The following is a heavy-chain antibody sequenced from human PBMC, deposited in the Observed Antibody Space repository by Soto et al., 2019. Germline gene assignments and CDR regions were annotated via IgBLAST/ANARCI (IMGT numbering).Heavy chain of an antibody. CDR2: ISGSGGST. CDR3: AKAGGDFWSGYFYYDGMDD. V-gene: IGHV3-23*01. CDR1: GFTFSGCA. J-gene: IGHJ6*02. D-gene: IGHD3-3*01. Sequence: PGGSLRLSCAASGFTFSGCAMSWVCLPQAQGLDRVSVISGSGGSTYYADSVKSRFPTSSDNSKNTLYLQMNSLIAEDTTVDYGAKAGGDFWSGYFYYDGMDDWGQGTTVTVSS.